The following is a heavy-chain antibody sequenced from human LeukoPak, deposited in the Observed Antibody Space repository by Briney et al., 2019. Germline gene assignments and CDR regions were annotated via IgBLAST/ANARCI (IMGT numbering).Heavy chain of an antibody. CDR2: INPNDGST. Sequence: ASVTVSCKASGYTFTAYHMHWVRQAPGQGLEWMGIINPNDGSTNYAQRFQGRVTMTRDRSTSTVYMELSSRRSEDTAVYYYARGTQIDSSVYYAGHFDYWGQGTLVTVSS. D-gene: IGHD3-22*01. CDR3: ARGTQIDSSVYYAGHFDY. CDR1: GYTFTAYH. J-gene: IGHJ4*02. V-gene: IGHV1-46*01.